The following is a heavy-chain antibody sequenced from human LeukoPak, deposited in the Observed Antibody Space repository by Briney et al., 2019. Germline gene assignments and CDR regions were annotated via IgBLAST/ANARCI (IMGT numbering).Heavy chain of an antibody. CDR3: ARDLGFSSSWSFDP. CDR2: ISAHNGNT. V-gene: IGHV1-18*04. D-gene: IGHD6-13*01. CDR1: GYTFTSYG. Sequence: SVKVSCKASGYTFTSYGISWVRQAPGQGLEWMGWISAHNGNTNYAQKLQGRVTMTTDTSTSTAYMELRSLRSDDTAVYYCARDLGFSSSWSFDPWGQGTLVTVSS. J-gene: IGHJ5*02.